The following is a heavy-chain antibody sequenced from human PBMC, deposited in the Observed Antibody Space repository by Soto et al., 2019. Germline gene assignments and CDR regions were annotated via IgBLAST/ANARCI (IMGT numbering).Heavy chain of an antibody. CDR1: GYTFADYG. D-gene: IGHD1-26*01. V-gene: IGHV1-18*01. J-gene: IGHJ6*02. CDR3: AREWRALGQGDYYYYAMDV. CDR2: ISTYNGHT. Sequence: VQLVQSGSEVKRPGASVKVSCKASGYTFADYGIIWLRQAPGQGLEWMGWISTYNGHTNYAQNVQGRVTLTTDTSTTTAYMALRSLRSDDTAVYYCAREWRALGQGDYYYYAMDVWGQGTTVTVSS.